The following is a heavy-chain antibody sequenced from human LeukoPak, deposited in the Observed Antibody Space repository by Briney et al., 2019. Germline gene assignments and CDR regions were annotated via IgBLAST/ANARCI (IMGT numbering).Heavy chain of an antibody. CDR1: GGTFSSYA. J-gene: IGHJ6*02. Sequence: SVKVSCKASGGTFSSYAISWVRQAPGQGLEWMGGIIPIFGTANYAQKFQGRVTITADESTSTAYMELSSLRSEDTAAYYCARELAVVTTTDYYYYGMDVWGQGTTVTVSS. D-gene: IGHD4-23*01. V-gene: IGHV1-69*13. CDR2: IIPIFGTA. CDR3: ARELAVVTTTDYYYYGMDV.